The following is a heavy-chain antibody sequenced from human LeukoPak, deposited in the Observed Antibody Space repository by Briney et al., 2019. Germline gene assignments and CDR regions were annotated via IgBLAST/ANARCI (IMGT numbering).Heavy chain of an antibody. V-gene: IGHV3-30*02. CDR1: GFTFSSYG. D-gene: IGHD5-18*01. CDR3: AKNITRIQLMYYFDS. J-gene: IGHJ4*02. CDR2: IRYDGSNK. Sequence: GRSLRLSCAASGFTFSSYGMHWVRQAPSKGLEWVAFIRYDGSNKYYADSVKGRFTISRDNSKNTLYLQMNSLRAEDTAVYYWAKNITRIQLMYYFDSGGQGTLVTVSS.